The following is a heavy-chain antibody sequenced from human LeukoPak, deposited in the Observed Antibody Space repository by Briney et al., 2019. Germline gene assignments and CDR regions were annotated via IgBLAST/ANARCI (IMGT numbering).Heavy chain of an antibody. J-gene: IGHJ4*02. V-gene: IGHV1-46*01. Sequence: ASVKVSCKASGYTFTSYYMHWVRQAPGQGFEWMGIINPSDGSTRYAQKFQGRVTMTEDTSTDTAYMELSSLRSEDTAVYYCATRGPTWYGYYFDYWGQGTLVTVSS. D-gene: IGHD3-10*01. CDR2: INPSDGST. CDR3: ATRGPTWYGYYFDY. CDR1: GYTFTSYY.